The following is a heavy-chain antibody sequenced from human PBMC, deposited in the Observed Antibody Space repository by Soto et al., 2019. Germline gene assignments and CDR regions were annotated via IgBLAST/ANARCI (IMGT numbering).Heavy chain of an antibody. CDR1: GYSFTSYW. CDR2: IYPGDSDT. Sequence: GDSRKISCKGSGYSFTSYWIGWVRQMPGKGLEWMGIIYPGDSDTRYSPSFQGQVTISADKSISTAYLQWSSLKASDTAMYYCARHLNYYGSGSSYYYGMDVWGQGTTVTVSS. D-gene: IGHD3-10*01. V-gene: IGHV5-51*01. J-gene: IGHJ6*02. CDR3: ARHLNYYGSGSSYYYGMDV.